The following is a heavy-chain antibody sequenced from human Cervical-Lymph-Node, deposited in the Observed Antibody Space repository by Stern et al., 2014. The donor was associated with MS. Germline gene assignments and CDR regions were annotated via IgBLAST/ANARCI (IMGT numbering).Heavy chain of an antibody. CDR1: GFTFSSYA. CDR2: ISYDGSNK. V-gene: IGHV3-30-3*01. J-gene: IGHJ3*02. Sequence: VQLLESGGGVVQPGRSLRLSFAASGFTFSSYAMHWVRQAPGPGLGWVAVISYDGSNKSYADSVNVRFTISRDNSKNTLYLQMNSLRAEDTAVYYCASLSYYYDSSGYSDAFDIWGQGTMVTVSS. D-gene: IGHD3-22*01. CDR3: ASLSYYYDSSGYSDAFDI.